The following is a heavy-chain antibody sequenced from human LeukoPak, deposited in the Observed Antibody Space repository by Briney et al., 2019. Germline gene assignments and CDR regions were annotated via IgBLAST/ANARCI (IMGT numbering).Heavy chain of an antibody. Sequence: GGSLRLSCAVSGFTVTNDYMNWVRQAPGKGLEWVSIIYSGGSTYYADSVKGGFTISRDSSNNTLFLQMTNLRAEDSGLYYCATDVRSSPLGFWGHGTLVTVSS. J-gene: IGHJ4*01. CDR3: ATDVRSSPLGF. V-gene: IGHV3-66*01. CDR2: IYSGGST. D-gene: IGHD6-19*01. CDR1: GFTVTNDY.